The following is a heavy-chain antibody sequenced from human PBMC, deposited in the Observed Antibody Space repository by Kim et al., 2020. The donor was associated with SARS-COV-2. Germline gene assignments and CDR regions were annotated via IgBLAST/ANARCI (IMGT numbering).Heavy chain of an antibody. V-gene: IGHV4-31*03. J-gene: IGHJ5*02. Sequence: SETLSLTCTVSGGSISSGGYYWSWIRQHPGKGLEWIGYIYYSGSTYYNPSLKSRVTISVDTSKNQFSLKLSSVTAADTAVYYCARTSAGYSSSWYGNWFDPWGQGTLVTVSS. D-gene: IGHD6-13*01. CDR1: GGSISSGGYY. CDR3: ARTSAGYSSSWYGNWFDP. CDR2: IYYSGST.